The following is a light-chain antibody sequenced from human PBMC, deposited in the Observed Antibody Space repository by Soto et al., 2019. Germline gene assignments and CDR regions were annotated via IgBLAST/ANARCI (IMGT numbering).Light chain of an antibody. CDR3: LQHNSYPRT. J-gene: IGKJ1*01. V-gene: IGKV1-17*01. CDR2: AAS. Sequence: DIQMTQSPSSLSASVGDRVTITCRASQGIRNDLGWYQQKPGKAPKRVIYAASSLQSGVASRFCRGGSETEYTHTIGTLQPEDFTTHYCLQHNSYPRTFGQQTKVEI. CDR1: QGIRND.